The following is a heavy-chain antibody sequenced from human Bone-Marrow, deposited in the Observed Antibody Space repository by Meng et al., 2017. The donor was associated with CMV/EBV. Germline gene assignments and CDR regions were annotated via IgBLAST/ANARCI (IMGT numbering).Heavy chain of an antibody. V-gene: IGHV3-7*01. Sequence: GGSLRLSCAASGFTFSSYWMSWVRQAPGKGLEWVANIKQDGSEKYYVDSVKGRFTISRDNAKNSLYLQMNSLRAEDTAVYYCARGGRNYDYVWGSYLLNYFDYWGQGTLVTVSS. CDR2: IKQDGSEK. CDR3: ARGGRNYDYVWGSYLLNYFDY. CDR1: GFTFSSYW. J-gene: IGHJ4*02. D-gene: IGHD3-16*02.